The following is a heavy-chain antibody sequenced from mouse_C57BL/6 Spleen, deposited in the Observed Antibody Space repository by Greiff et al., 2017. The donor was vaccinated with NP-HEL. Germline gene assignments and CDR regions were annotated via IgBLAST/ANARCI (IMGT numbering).Heavy chain of an antibody. CDR2: IYPGSGST. J-gene: IGHJ1*03. V-gene: IGHV1-55*01. CDR1: GYTFTSYW. Sequence: QVQLQQPGAELVKPGASVKMSCKASGYTFTSYWITWVKQRPGQGLEWIGDIYPGSGSTNYNAKFKSKATLTVDTSSSTAYMQLSSLTSEDSAVYYCASGYYGSRDWYFDVWGTGTTVTVSS. D-gene: IGHD1-1*01. CDR3: ASGYYGSRDWYFDV.